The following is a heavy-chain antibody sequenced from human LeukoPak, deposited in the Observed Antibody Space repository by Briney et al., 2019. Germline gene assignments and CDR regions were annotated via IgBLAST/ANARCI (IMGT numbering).Heavy chain of an antibody. V-gene: IGHV4-59*01. Sequence: PSETLSLTCTVSGGSINSYYWSWIRQPPGKGLEWIGYIYYSGSTNYNPSLKSRVTISVDTSKNQFSLKLSSVTAADTAVYYCAREVQLLWFGELLSWFDPWGQGTLVTVSS. CDR2: IYYSGST. D-gene: IGHD3-10*01. J-gene: IGHJ5*02. CDR3: AREVQLLWFGELLSWFDP. CDR1: GGSINSYY.